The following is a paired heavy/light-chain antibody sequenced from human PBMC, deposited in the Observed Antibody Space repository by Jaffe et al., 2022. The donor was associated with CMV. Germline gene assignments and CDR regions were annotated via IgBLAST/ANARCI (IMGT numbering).Light chain of an antibody. Sequence: QSLLTQPPSVSAAPGQKVTISCSGRRSNIGNNYVSWYQQLPGTAPKLLIFENSDRPSGIPDRFSGSKSGTSATLGITGLQTGDEADYYCGTWDSSLGVYVFGTGTKVTVL. V-gene: IGLV1-51*02. CDR2: ENS. CDR3: GTWDSSLGVYV. CDR1: RSNIGNNY. J-gene: IGLJ1*01.
Heavy chain of an antibody. Sequence: EVQLVESGGGLVQRGGSLRLSCVASGFMFSSHGLNWVRQAPGKGLEWISYISSSGNTIYYADSVKGRFTVSRDNAKNSLFLQLNSLRDEDTAVYYCARDREQMTYWGQGTPVTVSS. CDR1: GFMFSSHG. J-gene: IGHJ4*02. CDR3: ARDREQMTY. V-gene: IGHV3-48*02. CDR2: ISSSGNTI. D-gene: IGHD1-26*01.